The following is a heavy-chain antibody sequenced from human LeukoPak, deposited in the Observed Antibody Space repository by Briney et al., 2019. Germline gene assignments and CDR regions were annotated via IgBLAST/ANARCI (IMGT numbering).Heavy chain of an antibody. CDR2: IYHSGST. J-gene: IGHJ4*02. Sequence: SETLSLTCDVSGGSISSGYYSWSWIRQPPGKGLEWIGYIYHSGSTYYNSSLKSRVTISVDTSKNQFSLKLSSLTAADTAVYYCARGRNGDNVDYWGQGTLVTVSS. CDR3: ARGRNGDNVDY. CDR1: GGSISSGYYS. V-gene: IGHV4-30-2*01. D-gene: IGHD2-15*01.